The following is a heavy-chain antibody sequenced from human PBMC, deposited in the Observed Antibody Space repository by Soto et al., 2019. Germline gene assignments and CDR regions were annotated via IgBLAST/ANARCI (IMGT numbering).Heavy chain of an antibody. CDR2: ITPSSGST. D-gene: IGHD1-7*01. CDR1: GYTFNNYF. Sequence: QVQLVQSGAEVRKPGASVKVSCKASGYTFNNYFMHWVRQAPAQGLEWMGVITPSSGSTTYAQRCQGRLTMSRDTSTSTVYMGLRSLRSEDTAVYFCARDLVPIWNYVGLAPGAQHWFDPWGQGTLVTVSS. CDR3: ARDLVPIWNYVGLAPGAQHWFDP. J-gene: IGHJ5*02. V-gene: IGHV1-46*02.